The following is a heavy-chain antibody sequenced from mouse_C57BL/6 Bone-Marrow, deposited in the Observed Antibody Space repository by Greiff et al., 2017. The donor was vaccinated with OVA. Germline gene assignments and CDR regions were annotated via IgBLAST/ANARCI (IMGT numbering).Heavy chain of an antibody. CDR3: TRRVYDGYYPGFAY. D-gene: IGHD2-3*01. V-gene: IGHV1-15*01. Sequence: VQLQQSGAELVRPGASVTLSCQASGYTFTDYEMHWVKQTPVHGLEWIGPLDSQTGGTAYNQNFTGKAILTADKSSSTAFMELRSLTSEDSAVYYCTRRVYDGYYPGFAYWGQGTLVTVSA. CDR2: LDSQTGGT. CDR1: GYTFTDYE. J-gene: IGHJ3*01.